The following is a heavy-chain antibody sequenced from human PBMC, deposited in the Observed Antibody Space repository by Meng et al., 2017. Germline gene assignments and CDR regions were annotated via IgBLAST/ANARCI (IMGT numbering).Heavy chain of an antibody. CDR2: IYYSGST. CDR1: GGSVSSGSYY. J-gene: IGHJ4*02. CDR3: ARVGSFLRDY. Sequence: VQLQESGPGLGRPSETLSLTCTVSGGSVSSGSYYWSWIRQPPGKGLEWIGYIYYSGSTNYNPSLKSRVTISVDTSKNQFSLKLSSVTAADTAVYYCARVGSFLRDYWGQGTLVTVSS. D-gene: IGHD2/OR15-2a*01. V-gene: IGHV4-61*01.